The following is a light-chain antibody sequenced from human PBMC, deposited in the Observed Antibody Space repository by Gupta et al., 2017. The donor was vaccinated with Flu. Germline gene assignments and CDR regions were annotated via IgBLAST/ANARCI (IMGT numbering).Light chain of an antibody. Sequence: DVVMTHSPLSLHVTLGQPASISCRSSQSPVLSDGNNYLNWFHQRPGQSPRRLIYKGSNRYSGVPDRFSGSLSGTDFTLKISRVEAEDVGVYYCIQGETRASTSGQGTKLEIK. CDR3: IQGETRAST. CDR2: KGS. J-gene: IGKJ2*01. CDR1: QSPVLSDGNNY. V-gene: IGKV2-30*01.